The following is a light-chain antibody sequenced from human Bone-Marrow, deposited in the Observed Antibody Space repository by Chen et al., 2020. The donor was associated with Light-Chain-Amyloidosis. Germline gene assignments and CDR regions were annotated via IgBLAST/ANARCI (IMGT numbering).Light chain of an antibody. CDR2: GNG. CDR3: QSYDTSLSGSV. V-gene: IGLV1-40*01. Sequence: QSVLTQPPSVSGAPGQRVTISCTGKSSNIGAGYDVHWYQQLPGAAPKLLIYGNGNRPSGVPERLSGFESGTAASLAITGLLAEDEADYYCQSYDTSLSGSVFGGGTKLTVL. J-gene: IGLJ3*02. CDR1: SSNIGAGYD.